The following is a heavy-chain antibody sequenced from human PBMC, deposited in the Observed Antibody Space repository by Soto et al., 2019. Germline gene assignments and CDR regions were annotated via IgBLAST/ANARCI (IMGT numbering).Heavy chain of an antibody. V-gene: IGHV3-30-3*01. Sequence: QVQLVEAGGGVVPPGRSLRLSCAASGFTFSSYAMHWVRQAPGKGLKWVAVMSYDGSNKYYADSVKGRFTISRDNSTNTLYLQMNSLRSEDTAVYYCARDRTLFGTGSTYYFDYWGQGTLVAVSS. J-gene: IGHJ4*02. CDR2: MSYDGSNK. CDR1: GFTFSSYA. D-gene: IGHD1-1*01. CDR3: ARDRTLFGTGSTYYFDY.